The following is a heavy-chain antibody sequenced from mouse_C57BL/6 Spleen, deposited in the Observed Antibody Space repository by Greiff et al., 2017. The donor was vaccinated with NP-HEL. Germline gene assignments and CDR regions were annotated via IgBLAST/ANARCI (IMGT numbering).Heavy chain of an antibody. CDR3: ANYYGSSRPWCAY. Sequence: VQLKQSGPELVKPGASVKLSCKASGYTFTSYDINWVKQRPGQGLEWIGWIYPRDGSTNYNEKFKGKATLTVDTSSSTAYMELNSLTSEDSAVYFCANYYGSSRPWCAYWGQGTLVTVSA. CDR1: GYTFTSYD. V-gene: IGHV1-85*01. D-gene: IGHD1-1*01. CDR2: IYPRDGST. J-gene: IGHJ3*01.